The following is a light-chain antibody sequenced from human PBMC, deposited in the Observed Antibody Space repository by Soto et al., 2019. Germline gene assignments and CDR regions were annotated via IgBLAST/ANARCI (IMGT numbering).Light chain of an antibody. J-gene: IGLJ2*01. CDR1: SSDDGGYNY. V-gene: IGLV2-14*01. CDR3: SSYTSSSTRV. CDR2: DGS. Sequence: QSALTQPASVSGSPGQSITISCTGTSSDDGGYNYVSWYQQNPGKAPKLMIYDGSNRPSGVSNRFSGSKSGNTASLTISGLQAEDEADYYCSSYTSSSTRVFGGGTKLTVL.